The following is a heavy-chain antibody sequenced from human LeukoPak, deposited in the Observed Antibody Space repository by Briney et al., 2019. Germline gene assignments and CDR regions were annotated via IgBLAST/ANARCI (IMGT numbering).Heavy chain of an antibody. CDR3: TSPQGDY. CDR1: GFTFSGSA. CDR2: IRSKANSYAT. J-gene: IGHJ4*02. Sequence: GGSLRLSCAASGFTFSGSAMHWVRQAAGKGREWVGRIRSKANSYATAYAASVKGRFTISRDDSKNTAYLQMNSLKAEDTAVYYCTSPQGDYWGQGTLVTVSS. V-gene: IGHV3-73*01.